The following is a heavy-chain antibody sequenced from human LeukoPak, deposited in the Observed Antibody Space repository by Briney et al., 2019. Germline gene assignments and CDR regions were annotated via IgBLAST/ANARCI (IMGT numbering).Heavy chain of an antibody. J-gene: IGHJ4*02. V-gene: IGHV1-18*01. CDR2: ISAYNGNT. Sequence: ASVKVSCKASGYTFTSYGISWVRQAPGQGLEWMGWISAYNGNTNYAQKLQGRVTMTTDTSTSTAYMELRSLRSGDTAVYYCAPFCSSISCPTQDWGQGTLVTVSS. D-gene: IGHD2-2*01. CDR3: APFCSSISCPTQD. CDR1: GYTFTSYG.